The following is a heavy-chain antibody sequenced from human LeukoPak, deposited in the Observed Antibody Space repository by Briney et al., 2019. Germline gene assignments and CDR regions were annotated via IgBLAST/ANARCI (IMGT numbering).Heavy chain of an antibody. J-gene: IGHJ4*02. Sequence: GASVKVSCKASGYTFTCYYIHWVRQAPGQGLEWMGWINPNSGGTNYAQKFQGRVTMTRDTSISTAYMELSRLRSDDTAVYYCARDRRYYDSSGYYYGPYYFDYWGQGTLVTVSS. CDR2: INPNSGGT. CDR3: ARDRRYYDSSGYYYGPYYFDY. D-gene: IGHD3-22*01. CDR1: GYTFTCYY. V-gene: IGHV1-2*02.